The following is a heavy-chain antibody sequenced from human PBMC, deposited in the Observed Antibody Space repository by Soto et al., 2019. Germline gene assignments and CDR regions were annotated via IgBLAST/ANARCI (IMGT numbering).Heavy chain of an antibody. CDR1: GGSISSYY. CDR2: IYYSGST. V-gene: IGHV4-59*01. Sequence: PSETLSLTCTVSGGSISSYYWSWIRQPPGKGLEWIGYIYYSGSTNYNPSLKSRVTISVDTSKNQFSLKLSSVTAADTAVYYCASGATILRFDPWGQGTLVTVSS. J-gene: IGHJ5*02. D-gene: IGHD1-26*01. CDR3: ASGATILRFDP.